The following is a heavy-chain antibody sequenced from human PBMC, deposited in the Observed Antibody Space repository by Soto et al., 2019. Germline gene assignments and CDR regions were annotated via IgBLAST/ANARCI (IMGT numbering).Heavy chain of an antibody. J-gene: IGHJ4*02. CDR3: ARLVAAGITSYFDS. CDR2: IYWDDDK. D-gene: IGHD3-10*01. Sequence: QITLKESGPTLVKPTQTLTLTCTFSAFSLSTSGVGVGWIRQPPGKALEWLTFIYWDDDKRYSPSLKSRLTITKDTSKTQVVLTMTNMDPVDTATYYCARLVAAGITSYFDSWGQGTLVTVSS. V-gene: IGHV2-5*02. CDR1: AFSLSTSGVG.